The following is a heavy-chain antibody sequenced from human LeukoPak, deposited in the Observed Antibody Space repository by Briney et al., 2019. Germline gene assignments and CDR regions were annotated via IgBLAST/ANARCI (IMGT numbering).Heavy chain of an antibody. CDR2: IKQDGSGK. CDR1: GFTFSRFW. V-gene: IGHV3-7*01. Sequence: PGGSLRLSCAASGFTFSRFWMSWVRQAPGKGLEWVANIKQDGSGKYYVDSVKGRFTISRDNAQNSLYLQMNSLRVEDTAVYYCARYDLLIKGSWRNYYTDYWGQGTLVTVSS. CDR3: ARYDLLIKGSWRNYYTDY. D-gene: IGHD3-3*01. J-gene: IGHJ4*02.